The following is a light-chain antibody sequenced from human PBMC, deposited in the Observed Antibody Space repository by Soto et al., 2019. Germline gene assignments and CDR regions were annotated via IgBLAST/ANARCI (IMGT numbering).Light chain of an antibody. CDR1: QDISNY. CDR3: LQHHSFPRT. V-gene: IGKV1-33*01. J-gene: IGKJ1*01. Sequence: DIQMTQSPSSLSASVGDRVTITCQASQDISNYLNWYQQKPGKAPKLLIYDASNLETGVPSRFSGSGSGTEFTLTISSPQPDDFATYYCLQHHSFPRTFGQGTKVDIK. CDR2: DAS.